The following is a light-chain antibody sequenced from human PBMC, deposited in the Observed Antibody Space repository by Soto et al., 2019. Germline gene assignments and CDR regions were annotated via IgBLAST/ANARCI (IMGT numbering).Light chain of an antibody. V-gene: IGLV2-8*01. CDR2: EVS. J-gene: IGLJ1*01. CDR1: SSDGGDNY. Sequence: HPGSASWSPGRAVTISCTGTSSDGGDNYVSWYQQHPGKAPKLIIYEVSQRPSGVPDRFSGSKSGNTAPLTVSGLKTEDEADYYCSAYAGSNNFVFGSGTNVTVL. CDR3: SAYAGSNNFV.